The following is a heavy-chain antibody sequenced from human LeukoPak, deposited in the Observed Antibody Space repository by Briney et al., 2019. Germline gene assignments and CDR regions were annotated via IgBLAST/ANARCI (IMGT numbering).Heavy chain of an antibody. CDR3: ARDIGVVTQTGDEFDY. CDR2: ISSSSSSTI. D-gene: IGHD2-21*02. J-gene: IGHJ4*02. Sequence: PGGSLRLSCAASGFTFSSYSMNWVRQAPGEGLEWVSYISSSSSSTIYYADSVKGRFTISRDNAKNSLYLQMNSLRAEDTAVYYCARDIGVVTQTGDEFDYWGQGTLVTVSS. CDR1: GFTFSSYS. V-gene: IGHV3-48*04.